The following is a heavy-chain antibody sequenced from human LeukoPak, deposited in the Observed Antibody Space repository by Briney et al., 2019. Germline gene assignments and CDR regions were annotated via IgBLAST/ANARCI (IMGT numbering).Heavy chain of an antibody. CDR1: GFTFNSYG. D-gene: IGHD4-17*01. Sequence: GGSLRLSCAASGFTFNSYGIHWVRQAPGKGLEWVAFIWYDGSNKYYADSVKGRFTISRDNSKNTLYLQMNSLRAEDTAVYYCARAKTTRGFDYWGQGTLVTVSS. CDR2: IWYDGSNK. CDR3: ARAKTTRGFDY. V-gene: IGHV3-33*01. J-gene: IGHJ4*02.